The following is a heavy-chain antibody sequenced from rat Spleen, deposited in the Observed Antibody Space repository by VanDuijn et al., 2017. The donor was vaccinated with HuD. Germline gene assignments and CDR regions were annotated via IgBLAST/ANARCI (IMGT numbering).Heavy chain of an antibody. D-gene: IGHD1-9*01. CDR1: GFSLISYG. J-gene: IGHJ3*01. Sequence: QVQLKESGPGLVQPSQTLSLTCTVSGFSLISYGVIWVRQPPGKGLEWMGVIWGNGNTNYNPALKSRLSTSRDTSKSQFFLKMNSLQTEDTATYYCARDRTYYGYSPFAYWGQGTLVTVSS. CDR2: IWGNGNT. V-gene: IGHV2-13*01. CDR3: ARDRTYYGYSPFAY.